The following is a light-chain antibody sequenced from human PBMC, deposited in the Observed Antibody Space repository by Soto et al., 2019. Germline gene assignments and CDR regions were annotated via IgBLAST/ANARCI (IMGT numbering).Light chain of an antibody. CDR3: HQYGSSPRT. J-gene: IGKJ1*01. Sequence: EIVLTQSPGTLSLSPGDRATLSCRASQSVSSNFLAWYQQKPGQAPRLLIYGASIRATGIPDRFSGSGSGTDLTLTIRRLEPEDFAMYFCHQYGSSPRTFGQVTKVEI. V-gene: IGKV3-20*01. CDR2: GAS. CDR1: QSVSSNF.